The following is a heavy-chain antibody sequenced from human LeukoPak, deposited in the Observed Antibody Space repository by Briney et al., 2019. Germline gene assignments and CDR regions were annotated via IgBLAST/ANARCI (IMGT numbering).Heavy chain of an antibody. Sequence: SETLSLTCTVSGGSISSYYWSWIRQPPGKGLEWIGYIYYSGSTNYNPSLKSRVTISVDTSKNQFSLKLSSVTAADTAVYYCARILVGPTGHFDYWGQGTLVTVSS. CDR1: GGSISSYY. J-gene: IGHJ4*02. CDR3: ARILVGPTGHFDY. CDR2: IYYSGST. V-gene: IGHV4-59*08. D-gene: IGHD1-26*01.